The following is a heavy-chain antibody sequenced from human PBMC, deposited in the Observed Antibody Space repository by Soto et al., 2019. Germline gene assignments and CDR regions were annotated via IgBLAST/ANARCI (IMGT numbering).Heavy chain of an antibody. CDR2: ISGSGGST. V-gene: IGHV3-23*01. Sequence: ESGGGLVQPGGSLRLSCAASGFTFSSYAMSWVRQAPGKGLEWVSAISGSGGSTYYADSVKGRFTISRDNSKNTLYLQMNSLRAEDTAVYYCANDYYDSSGYYWGHFDYWGQGTLVTVSS. D-gene: IGHD3-22*01. CDR3: ANDYYDSSGYYWGHFDY. CDR1: GFTFSSYA. J-gene: IGHJ4*02.